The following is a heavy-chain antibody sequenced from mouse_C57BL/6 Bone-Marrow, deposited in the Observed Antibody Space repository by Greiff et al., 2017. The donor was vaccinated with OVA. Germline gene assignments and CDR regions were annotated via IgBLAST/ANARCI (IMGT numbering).Heavy chain of an antibody. D-gene: IGHD1-1*01. CDR2: IYPGSGST. V-gene: IGHV1-55*01. J-gene: IGHJ4*01. Sequence: QVQLQQPGAELVKPGASVKMSCKASGYTFTSYWITWVKQRPGQGLEWIGDIYPGSGSTNYNEKFKSKATLSVDTSSSTAYMQLSSLTSEDSALYYCARTASSYSSSPPYAMDYWGQGTSVTVSS. CDR3: ARTASSYSSSPPYAMDY. CDR1: GYTFTSYW.